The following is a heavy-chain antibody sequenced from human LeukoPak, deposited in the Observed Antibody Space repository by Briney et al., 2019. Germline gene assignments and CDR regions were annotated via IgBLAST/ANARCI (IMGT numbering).Heavy chain of an antibody. Sequence: GGSLRLSCAASGFTFSRDWMHWVRQVPGKGLVWVSRIDSDDGSTSYADSVRGRFTISRDNAKKTLYLQMNSLRAEDTAVYYCASGKNSSPRWGQGTLVTVSS. CDR3: ASGKNSSPR. CDR2: IDSDDGST. D-gene: IGHD6-13*01. V-gene: IGHV3-74*01. J-gene: IGHJ4*02. CDR1: GFTFSRDW.